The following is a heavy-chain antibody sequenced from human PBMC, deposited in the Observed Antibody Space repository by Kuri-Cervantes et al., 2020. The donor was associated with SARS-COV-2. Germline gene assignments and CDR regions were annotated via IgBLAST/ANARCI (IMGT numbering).Heavy chain of an antibody. J-gene: IGHJ4*02. D-gene: IGHD7-27*01. V-gene: IGHV3-21*01. Sequence: GESLKISCAASGSTFSSYSMNWVRQAPGKGLEWVSSISSSSSYIYYADSVKGRFTISRDNAKNSLYLQMNSLRAEDTAVYYCARDLRLGKSLDYWGQGTLVTVSS. CDR3: ARDLRLGKSLDY. CDR1: GSTFSSYS. CDR2: ISSSSSYI.